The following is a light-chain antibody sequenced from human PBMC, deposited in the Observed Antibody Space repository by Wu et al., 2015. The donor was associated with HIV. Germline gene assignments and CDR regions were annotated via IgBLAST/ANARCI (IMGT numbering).Light chain of an antibody. V-gene: IGKV3-20*01. CDR3: QQYGSSPET. Sequence: EGVLAQSPDTLSLSPGERATLSCRASQSVVSNFLAWYQQKPGQAPRLLIYGTSSRATGIPDRFSGSGSGTDFTLTISRLEPEDFAVYYCQQYGSSPETFGQGTKVEIK. CDR2: GTS. CDR1: QSVVSNF. J-gene: IGKJ1*01.